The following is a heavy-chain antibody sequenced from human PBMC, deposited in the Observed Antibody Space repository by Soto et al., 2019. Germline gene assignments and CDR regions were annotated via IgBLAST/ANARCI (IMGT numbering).Heavy chain of an antibody. Sequence: QVQLVESGGGVVQPGRSLRLSCAASGFTFSSYAMHWVRQAPGKGLEWVAVISYDGSNKYYADSVKGRFTISRDNSKNTLYLQMNSLRAEDTAVYYCARDRGGGDYAYYYCMDVWGQGTKVTVSS. J-gene: IGHJ6*01. CDR1: GFTFSSYA. CDR3: ARDRGGGDYAYYYCMDV. CDR2: ISYDGSNK. V-gene: IGHV3-30-3*01. D-gene: IGHD4-17*01.